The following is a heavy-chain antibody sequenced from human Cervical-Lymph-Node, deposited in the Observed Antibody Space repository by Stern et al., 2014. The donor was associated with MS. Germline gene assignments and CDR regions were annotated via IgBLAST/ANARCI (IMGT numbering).Heavy chain of an antibody. Sequence: EVQLVESGGGLVQPGGSLTLSCAASGFTFSSYSMHWVRQAPGKGLVWVSRINSDGSTTNYADSVKGRFPISRDNAKKTLYLQMNNLRGEDTAVYYCARERSGSLWGQGTLVTVSS. D-gene: IGHD1-26*01. CDR1: GFTFSSYS. CDR3: ARERSGSL. CDR2: INSDGSTT. J-gene: IGHJ4*02. V-gene: IGHV3-74*01.